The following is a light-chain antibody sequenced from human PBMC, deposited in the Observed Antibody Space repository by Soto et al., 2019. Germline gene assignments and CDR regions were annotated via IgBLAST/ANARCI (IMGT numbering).Light chain of an antibody. Sequence: EIVLTQSPGTLSLSPGERATLSCRASQSVSNNYLAWYQQKPGQAPRLLIYGASNRATGIQDRFSGSGSGTEFTLTISSLQSEDFAVYYCQQYGSSGTFGQGTKVDIK. CDR2: GAS. CDR3: QQYGSSGT. CDR1: QSVSNNY. V-gene: IGKV3-20*01. J-gene: IGKJ1*01.